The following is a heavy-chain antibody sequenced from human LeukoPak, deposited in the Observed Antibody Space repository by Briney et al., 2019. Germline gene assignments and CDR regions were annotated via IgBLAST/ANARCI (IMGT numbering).Heavy chain of an antibody. CDR3: ARDHCGGDCSTPPLGFDD. Sequence: GGSLRLSCAASGFTFSTYGMHWVRQAPGKGLECVAVIWYDGSNKYYADSVTGRFTISRDNSNNMLYLQMNSLRAEDTAVYYCARDHCGGDCSTPPLGFDDWGQGTLVTVSS. V-gene: IGHV3-33*01. D-gene: IGHD2-21*02. CDR1: GFTFSTYG. J-gene: IGHJ4*02. CDR2: IWYDGSNK.